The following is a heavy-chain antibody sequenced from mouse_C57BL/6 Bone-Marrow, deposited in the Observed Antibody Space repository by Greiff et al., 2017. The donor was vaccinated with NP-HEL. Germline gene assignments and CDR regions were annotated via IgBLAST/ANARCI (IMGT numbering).Heavy chain of an antibody. J-gene: IGHJ1*03. D-gene: IGHD2-1*01. CDR2: ISDGGSYT. CDR3: ARDPLYGNYV. V-gene: IGHV5-4*01. Sequence: EVQLVESGGGLVKPGGSLKLSCAASGFTFSSYAMSWVRQTPEKRLEWVATISDGGSYTYYPDDVKGRFTISRDNAKNNLYLQMSHLKSEDTAMYYCARDPLYGNYVWGTGTTVTVSS. CDR1: GFTFSSYA.